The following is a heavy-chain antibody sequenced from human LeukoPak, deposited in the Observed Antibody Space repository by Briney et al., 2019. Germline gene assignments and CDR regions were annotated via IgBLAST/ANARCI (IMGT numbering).Heavy chain of an antibody. CDR2: FDPEDGET. V-gene: IGHV1-24*01. CDR1: GYTFTCYY. J-gene: IGHJ4*02. Sequence: ASVKVSCKASGYTFTCYYMHWVRQAPGKGLEWMGGFDPEDGETIYAQKFQGRVTMTEDTSTDTAYMELSSLRSEDTAVYYCATEEAPWELRSWGQGTLVTVSS. D-gene: IGHD1-26*01. CDR3: ATEEAPWELRS.